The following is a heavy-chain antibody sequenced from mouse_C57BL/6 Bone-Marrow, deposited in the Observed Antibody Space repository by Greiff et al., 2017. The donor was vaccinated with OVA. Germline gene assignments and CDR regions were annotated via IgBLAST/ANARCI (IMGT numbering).Heavy chain of an antibody. J-gene: IGHJ1*03. D-gene: IGHD2-2*01. CDR2: IDPSDSYT. Sequence: QVQLQQPGAELVRPGTSVKLSCKASGYTFTSYWMHWVKQRPGQGLEWIGVIDPSDSYTNYNQKLKGKATLTVDTYTSTAYMQLSSLTSEYSAVYYCAREGGYDPHWYFDFWGTGTTVTVSS. CDR1: GYTFTSYW. CDR3: AREGGYDPHWYFDF. V-gene: IGHV1-59*01.